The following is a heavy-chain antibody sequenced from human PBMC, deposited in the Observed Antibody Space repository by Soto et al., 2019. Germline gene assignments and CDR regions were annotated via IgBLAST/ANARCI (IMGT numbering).Heavy chain of an antibody. Sequence: SETLSLTCTVSGGSISSGGYYWSWIRQHPGKGLEWIGYIYYSGSTYYNPSLKSRVTISVDTSKNQFSLKLSSVTAADTAVYYCAREQHYYDSSGYYDYWGQGTLVTVSS. V-gene: IGHV4-31*03. CDR2: IYYSGST. J-gene: IGHJ4*02. D-gene: IGHD3-22*01. CDR3: AREQHYYDSSGYYDY. CDR1: GGSISSGGYY.